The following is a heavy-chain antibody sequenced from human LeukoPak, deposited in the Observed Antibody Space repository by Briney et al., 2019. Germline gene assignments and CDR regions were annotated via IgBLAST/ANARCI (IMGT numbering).Heavy chain of an antibody. CDR2: IYSTGST. CDR1: GGSISSYY. V-gene: IGHV4-4*07. D-gene: IGHD6-13*01. Sequence: SETLSLTCTVSGGSISSYYWSWIRQPAGKGLEWIGRIYSTGSTNYNPSLKSRVTMSVDTSKNQFSLRLRSVTAADTAVYYCARLIASAGTAGSDFWGQGALFTVSS. CDR3: ARLIASAGTAGSDF. J-gene: IGHJ4*02.